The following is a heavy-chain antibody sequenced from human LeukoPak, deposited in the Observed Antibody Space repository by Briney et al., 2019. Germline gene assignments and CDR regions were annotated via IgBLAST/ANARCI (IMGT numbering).Heavy chain of an antibody. D-gene: IGHD3-16*01. CDR1: GFSFSGSA. Sequence: GGALRLSCAASGFSFSGSAIHWVRQASGKGLEWVGHIRRRGNDYATAYTASVKGRFTISRDDSKNTAFLQMDSLKTEDTAVYFCARPGGSPPYFYYWAQGTLVTVSS. J-gene: IGHJ4*02. V-gene: IGHV3-73*01. CDR3: ARPGGSPPYFYY. CDR2: IRRRGNDYAT.